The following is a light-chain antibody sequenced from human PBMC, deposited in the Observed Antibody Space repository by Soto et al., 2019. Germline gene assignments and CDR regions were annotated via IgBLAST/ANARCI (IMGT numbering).Light chain of an antibody. Sequence: QYALTQPASVSGSPGQSITIACTGSSSDIDGYNYVSWYQQHPGKAPKLMSYEVSNRPSGVSNRFSGSKSGNTASLTISGLQAEDEAAYYCSSYASSTVVFGGGTKLTVL. J-gene: IGLJ2*01. CDR1: SSDIDGYNY. CDR3: SSYASSTVV. CDR2: EVS. V-gene: IGLV2-14*01.